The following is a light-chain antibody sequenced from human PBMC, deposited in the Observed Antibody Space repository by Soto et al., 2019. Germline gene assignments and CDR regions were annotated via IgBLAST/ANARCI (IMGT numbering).Light chain of an antibody. CDR3: SSYTSSSTTVV. CDR1: GSDVGTYNY. J-gene: IGLJ2*01. CDR2: DVT. Sequence: QSALTQPASVSGSPGQSITISCTGTGSDVGTYNYVSWYQQHPGKAPKLMIYDVTNRPSGVSDRFSGSKSGNTASLTISGLHAEAEADYYCSSYTSSSTTVVFGGGTKVTVL. V-gene: IGLV2-14*01.